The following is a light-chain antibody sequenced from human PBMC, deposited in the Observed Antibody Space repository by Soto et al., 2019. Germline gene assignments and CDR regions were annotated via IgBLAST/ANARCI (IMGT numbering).Light chain of an antibody. J-gene: IGLJ1*01. Sequence: QSVLTQPASVSGSPGQSITISCTGSSTDVGGDYYVPWYQQHPGKAPKLLIYEVSNRPSGVSNRFSGSKSGNTASLTISGLQAEDDDYYYCSSYTSSSTYVFGTGTKLTVL. V-gene: IGLV2-14*01. CDR1: STDVGGDYY. CDR3: SSYTSSSTYV. CDR2: EVS.